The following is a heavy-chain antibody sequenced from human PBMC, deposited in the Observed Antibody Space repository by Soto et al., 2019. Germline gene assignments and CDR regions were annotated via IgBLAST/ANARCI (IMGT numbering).Heavy chain of an antibody. CDR2: ISGSEDNI. Sequence: PGGFPRPSLVAPGFPFYNFYIDRVPQAPGKGLEWVAVISGSEDNIHYADSVKGRFTISRDNSMNTLYLQMNSLRADDTAIYYCAKDLHWFAMDVWGQGTTVTVSS. CDR3: AKDLHWFAMDV. D-gene: IGHD3-10*01. J-gene: IGHJ6*02. CDR1: GFPFYNFY. V-gene: IGHV3-23*01.